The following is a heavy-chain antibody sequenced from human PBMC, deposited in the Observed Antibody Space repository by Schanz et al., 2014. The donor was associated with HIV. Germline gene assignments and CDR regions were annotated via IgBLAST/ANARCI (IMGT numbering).Heavy chain of an antibody. CDR2: ISYEGSKR. CDR3: ARVANWDYYGMDV. CDR1: GFTFSSFA. D-gene: IGHD3-16*01. J-gene: IGHJ6*02. Sequence: QVQLVESGGGVVQPGRSLRLSCAASGFTFSSFAMHWVRQAPGKGLEWVTLISYEGSKRYYADSVKGRFTVSRDNTKNTLYLQMNSLTPEDTAVYYCARVANWDYYGMDVWGRGTTVTVSS. V-gene: IGHV3-30-3*01.